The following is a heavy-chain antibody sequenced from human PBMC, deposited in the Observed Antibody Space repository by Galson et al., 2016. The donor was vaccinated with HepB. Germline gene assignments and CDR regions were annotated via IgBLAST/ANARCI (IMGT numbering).Heavy chain of an antibody. Sequence: SLRLSCAASGLTFSDHYMDWVRQAPEKGLEWVARSRNRLHSFTTEYATSVKGRFTISRDVSRSSLYLQMNSLKTEDTAVYYCTRGLLVTTVFYGMDVWGQGTTVTVSS. D-gene: IGHD4-23*01. V-gene: IGHV3-72*01. CDR2: SRNRLHSFTT. CDR1: GLTFSDHY. J-gene: IGHJ6*02. CDR3: TRGLLVTTVFYGMDV.